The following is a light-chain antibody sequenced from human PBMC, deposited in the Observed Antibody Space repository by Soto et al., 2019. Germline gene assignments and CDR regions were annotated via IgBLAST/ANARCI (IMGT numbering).Light chain of an antibody. J-gene: IGLJ3*02. CDR2: DVS. CDR3: SSYTRSRTVV. V-gene: IGLV2-14*01. Sequence: QSALTQPASVSASPGQSITISCTGTNSDVGAYNYVCWYQQHPDKVPKLIIHDVSNRPSGVSNRFSGSKSDNTASLTISGLQAEDEADYYCSSYTRSRTVVFDGGTKVTVL. CDR1: NSDVGAYNY.